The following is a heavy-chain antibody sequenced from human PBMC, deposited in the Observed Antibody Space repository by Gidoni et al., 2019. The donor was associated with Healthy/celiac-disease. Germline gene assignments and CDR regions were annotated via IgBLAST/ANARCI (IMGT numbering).Heavy chain of an antibody. J-gene: IGHJ4*02. D-gene: IGHD6-13*01. CDR3: TPTVADGSSCDY. CDR1: GFTFSNAW. CDR2: IKSKTDGGTT. V-gene: IGHV3-15*01. Sequence: EVQLVESGGGLVKPGGSLRLSCAASGFTFSNAWMSWVRQAPGKGLEWVGRIKSKTDGGTTDYAAPVKGRFTISRDDSKNTLYLQMNSLKTEDTAVYYCTPTVADGSSCDYWGQGTLVTVSS.